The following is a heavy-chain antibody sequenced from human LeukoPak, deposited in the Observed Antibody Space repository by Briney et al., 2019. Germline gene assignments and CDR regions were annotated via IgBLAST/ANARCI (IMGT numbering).Heavy chain of an antibody. V-gene: IGHV3-21*01. J-gene: IGHJ4*02. Sequence: GGSLRLSCAASGFTFSSYSMNWVRQAPGKGLEWVSSISSSSSYIYYADSVKGRFTISRDNAKNSLYLQMNSLRAEETAVYYCARLNRGWGFDYWGQGTLVTVSS. CDR3: ARLNRGWGFDY. CDR1: GFTFSSYS. CDR2: ISSSSSYI. D-gene: IGHD6-19*01.